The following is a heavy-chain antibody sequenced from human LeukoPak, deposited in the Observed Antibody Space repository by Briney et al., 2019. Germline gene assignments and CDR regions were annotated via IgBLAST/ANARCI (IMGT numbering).Heavy chain of an antibody. CDR1: GYTFTSYD. CDR2: MNPNSGNT. Sequence: ASVTVSCKASGYTFTSYDINWVRQATGQGLEWIGWMNPNSGNTGYAQKFQGRVTMTRNTSISTAYMELSSLRSEDTAVYYCARGGRYCSGGSCYSNNWFDPWGQGTLVTVSS. CDR3: ARGGRYCSGGSCYSNNWFDP. D-gene: IGHD2-15*01. V-gene: IGHV1-8*01. J-gene: IGHJ5*02.